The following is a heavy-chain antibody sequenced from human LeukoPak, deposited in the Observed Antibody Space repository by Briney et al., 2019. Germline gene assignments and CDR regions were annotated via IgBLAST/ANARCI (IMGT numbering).Heavy chain of an antibody. CDR3: AAPLNGDYTLPWAY. V-gene: IGHV1-69*05. D-gene: IGHD4-17*01. Sequence: SVKVSCKASGGTFLSYAISWVRQAPGQGLEWMGGIIPIFGTANYAQKFQGRVTITTDESTSTAYMELSSLRSEDTPVYYCAAPLNGDYTLPWAYWGEGTLVTVSS. J-gene: IGHJ4*02. CDR1: GGTFLSYA. CDR2: IIPIFGTA.